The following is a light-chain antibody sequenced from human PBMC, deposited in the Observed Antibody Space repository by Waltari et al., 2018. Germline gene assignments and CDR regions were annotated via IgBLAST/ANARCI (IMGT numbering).Light chain of an antibody. J-gene: IGLJ2*01. CDR3: AAWDDSPSGHVV. CDR2: TDD. Sequence: SVLTQPPSASGAPGQRVTISCSGSSSNIGSHYVYWYQQLPGTAPKLLIYTDDHRAAGVPDRVSASKSGTSASLAISGLRSEDEAHYYCAAWDDSPSGHVVFGGGTKLTVL. CDR1: SSNIGSHY. V-gene: IGLV1-47*02.